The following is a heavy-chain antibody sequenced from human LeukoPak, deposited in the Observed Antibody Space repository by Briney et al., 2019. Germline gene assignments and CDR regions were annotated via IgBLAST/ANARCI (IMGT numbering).Heavy chain of an antibody. CDR1: GGSISGSDYY. Sequence: SETLSLTCSVSGGSISGSDYYWGWIRQPPGKGLEWIGSIYYTGTTYYNPSLRSRVAISVDTSKNQFSLKLSSVTAADTAVYYCASSYGGSGPDYWGQGTLVTVSS. J-gene: IGHJ4*02. V-gene: IGHV4-39*07. D-gene: IGHD2-15*01. CDR3: ASSYGGSGPDY. CDR2: IYYTGTT.